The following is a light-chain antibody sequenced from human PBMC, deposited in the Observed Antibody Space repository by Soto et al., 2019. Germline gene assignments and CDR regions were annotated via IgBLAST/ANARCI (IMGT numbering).Light chain of an antibody. Sequence: EVVLTQSPDTLSVSPGERATLSCRASQTVGSNLAWYQHKPGQAPRLLISGASTRATGVPARFGGSGSGTEFALTITGLQSEDFTVYFCQQYNTRPQTFGQGTKVDIK. CDR3: QQYNTRPQT. V-gene: IGKV3-15*01. CDR1: QTVGSN. CDR2: GAS. J-gene: IGKJ1*01.